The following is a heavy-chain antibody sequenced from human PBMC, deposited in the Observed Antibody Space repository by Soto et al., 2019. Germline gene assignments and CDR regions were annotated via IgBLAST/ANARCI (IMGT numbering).Heavy chain of an antibody. CDR3: ARLRVVVVAETNKYYYYGMDV. CDR1: GGSISSYY. D-gene: IGHD2-15*01. J-gene: IGHJ6*02. CDR2: IYYSGST. V-gene: IGHV4-59*08. Sequence: PSETLSLTCTVSGGSISSYYWSWIRQPPGKGLEWIGYIYYSGSTNYNPSLKSRVTISVDTSKNQFSLKLSSVTAADTAVYYCARLRVVVVAETNKYYYYGMDVWGQGTTVTVSS.